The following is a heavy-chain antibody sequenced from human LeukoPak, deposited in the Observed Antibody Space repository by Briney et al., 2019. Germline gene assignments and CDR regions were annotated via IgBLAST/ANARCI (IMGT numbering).Heavy chain of an antibody. CDR1: GYTFTGYY. D-gene: IGHD6-6*01. V-gene: IGHV1-2*02. J-gene: IGHJ4*02. Sequence: ASVKVSCKASGYTFTGYYIHWVRQAPGQGLEWMGWINPNSDVTNYAQKFQGRVTLTRDTSIRTGYMELSSLRSDDTAVYYCARSLVNWGRGTLVTVSS. CDR2: INPNSDVT. CDR3: ARSLVN.